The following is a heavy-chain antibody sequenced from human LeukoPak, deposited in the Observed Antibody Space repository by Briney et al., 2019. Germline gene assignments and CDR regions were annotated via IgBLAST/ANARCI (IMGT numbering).Heavy chain of an antibody. J-gene: IGHJ5*02. Sequence: ASVKVSCKASGYTFTTYGISWVRQAPGQGLEWMGWIRFYNGNTNYAQKLQGRVTMTTDTSTSTAYMELRSLRSDDTAVYYCARDGYCSSTSCYTENWFDPWGQGTLVTVSS. CDR1: GYTFTTYG. CDR3: ARDGYCSSTSCYTENWFDP. D-gene: IGHD2-2*02. CDR2: IRFYNGNT. V-gene: IGHV1-18*01.